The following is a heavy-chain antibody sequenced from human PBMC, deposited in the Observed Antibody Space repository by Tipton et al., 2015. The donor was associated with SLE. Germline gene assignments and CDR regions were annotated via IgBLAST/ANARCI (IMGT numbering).Heavy chain of an antibody. D-gene: IGHD2-21*01. J-gene: IGHJ3*02. V-gene: IGHV4-59*11. CDR2: IHYSGNT. CDR1: GGSISGHY. CDR3: ARGSIGDAFDI. Sequence: TLSLTCTVSGGSISGHYWSWIRQPPGKRPEWVGYIHYSGNTNYNPSLKDRVTILVDTSQNQFSPTLYSVTAADAAVYYCARGSIGDAFDIWGQGTMVTVSS.